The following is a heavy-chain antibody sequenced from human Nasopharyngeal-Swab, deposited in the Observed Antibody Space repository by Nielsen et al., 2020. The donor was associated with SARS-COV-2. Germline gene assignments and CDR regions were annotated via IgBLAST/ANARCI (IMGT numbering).Heavy chain of an antibody. J-gene: IGHJ4*02. V-gene: IGHV3-15*07. Sequence: WIRQPPGKGLEWVGRIKSKTDGGTTDYAAPVKGRFTISRDDSKNTLYLQMNSLKTEDTAVYYCTTDEAVAGPDDYWGQGTLVTVSS. CDR2: IKSKTDGGTT. CDR3: TTDEAVAGPDDY. D-gene: IGHD6-19*01.